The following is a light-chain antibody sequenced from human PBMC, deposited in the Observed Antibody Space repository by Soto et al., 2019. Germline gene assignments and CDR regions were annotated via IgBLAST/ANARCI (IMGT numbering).Light chain of an antibody. CDR2: DAS. CDR3: QQSYSRMT. V-gene: IGKV1-39*01. Sequence: DIQMTQSPSSLSASVGDGVTITCRASQSISSYVSWYQQKPGKAPKLLIYDASRLESGVQSRFSGSRSGTDFTLTIRSLQPEDFATYYCQQSYSRMTCGQGTKVDIK. J-gene: IGKJ1*01. CDR1: QSISSY.